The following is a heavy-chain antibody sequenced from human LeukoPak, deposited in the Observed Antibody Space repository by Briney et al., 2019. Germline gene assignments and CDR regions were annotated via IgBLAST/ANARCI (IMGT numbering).Heavy chain of an antibody. V-gene: IGHV4-34*01. Sequence: SETLSLTCAVYGWTFSGYYWSWIRQPPGKGLEWMGEINHSGSTNYNPSLKSRDTISVDTSKNQFSLKLSSVTAADTAVYYCARESYSSSWYGDYFDYWGQGTLVTVSS. CDR3: ARESYSSSWYGDYFDY. CDR1: GWTFSGYY. D-gene: IGHD6-13*01. J-gene: IGHJ4*02. CDR2: INHSGST.